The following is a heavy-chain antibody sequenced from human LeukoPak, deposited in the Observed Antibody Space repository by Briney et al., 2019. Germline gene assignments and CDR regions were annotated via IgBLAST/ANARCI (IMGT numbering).Heavy chain of an antibody. V-gene: IGHV1-24*01. J-gene: IGHJ4*02. CDR2: FDPEDGET. CDR1: GYTLTELS. CDR3: ATGRITMVRGVIAYFDY. D-gene: IGHD3-10*01. Sequence: ASVKVSCKVSGYTLTELSMHWVRQAPGKGLEWMGGFDPEDGETIYAQKFQGRVTMTEDTSTGTAYMELSSLRSEDTAVYYCATGRITMVRGVIAYFDYWGQGTLVTVSS.